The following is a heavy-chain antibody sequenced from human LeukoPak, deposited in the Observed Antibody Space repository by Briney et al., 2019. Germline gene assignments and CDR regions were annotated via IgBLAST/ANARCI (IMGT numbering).Heavy chain of an antibody. V-gene: IGHV3-23*01. CDR1: GFTFSSYA. D-gene: IGHD4-11*01. CDR3: AKSRLRFSSNSPADY. J-gene: IGHJ4*02. Sequence: PGGSLRLSCAASGFTFSSYAMGWVRQAPGKGLEWVSAISGSGGSTYYADSVKGRFTISRDNSKNTLYLQMNSLRAEDTAVYYCAKSRLRFSSNSPADYWGQGTLVTVSS. CDR2: ISGSGGST.